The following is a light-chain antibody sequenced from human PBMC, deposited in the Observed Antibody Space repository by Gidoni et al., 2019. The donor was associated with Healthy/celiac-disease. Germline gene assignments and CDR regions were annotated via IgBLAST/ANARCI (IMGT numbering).Light chain of an antibody. V-gene: IGKV1-33*01. CDR1: QDISNY. CDR2: DAS. Sequence: DIQMTQSPSSLSASVGDRVTITCQASQDISNYLNWCQQKPGKAPKLLIYDASSLEKGVPSRFSGSGSGTDFTFTISSLQPEDIATYYCQQYDNLPLTFGGGTKVEIK. J-gene: IGKJ4*01. CDR3: QQYDNLPLT.